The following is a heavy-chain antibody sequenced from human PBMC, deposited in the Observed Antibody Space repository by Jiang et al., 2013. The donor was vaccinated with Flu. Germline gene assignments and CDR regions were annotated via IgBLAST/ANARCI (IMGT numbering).Heavy chain of an antibody. V-gene: IGHV1-3*04. CDR2: INTGVGNT. D-gene: IGHD1-1*01. CDR1: GQTLTSYA. CDR3: ARSGGMFLEDP. Sequence: GAEVKKPGSSVKVSCKASGQTLTSYAMHWVRQAPGQRLEWMGWINTGVGNTKYSQKFQGRVTITRDTSASTIYMELSSLRSEDTAIYYCARSGGMFLEDPWGQGTLVTVSS. J-gene: IGHJ5*02.